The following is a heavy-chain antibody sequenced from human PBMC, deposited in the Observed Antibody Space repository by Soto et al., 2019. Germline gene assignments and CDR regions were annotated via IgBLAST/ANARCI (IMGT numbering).Heavy chain of an antibody. CDR3: ASVGTKSSTPIDF. CDR1: GFTFSSYA. CDR2: ISYDGSNK. V-gene: IGHV3-30-3*01. Sequence: PGGSLRLSCAASGFTFSSYAMHWVRQAPGKGLEWVAVISYDGSNKYYADSVKGRFTISRDNSKNTLYLQMNSLRAEDTAVYYCASVGTKSSTPIDFWGQGTLVTVSS. D-gene: IGHD2-15*01. J-gene: IGHJ4*03.